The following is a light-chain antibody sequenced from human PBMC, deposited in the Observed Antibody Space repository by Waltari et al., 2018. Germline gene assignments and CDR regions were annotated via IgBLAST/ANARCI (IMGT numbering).Light chain of an antibody. Sequence: QAGLTQPPSVSKDLRQTATLTCTGNNNNVGYEGATWLQQHQGHPPKLLFYRNNNRPSGISEIFSASRSGSTASLTITGLQPEDEADYYCSAWDRSLSAWVFGGGTKLTVL. CDR1: NNNVGYEG. V-gene: IGLV10-54*04. J-gene: IGLJ3*02. CDR2: RNN. CDR3: SAWDRSLSAWV.